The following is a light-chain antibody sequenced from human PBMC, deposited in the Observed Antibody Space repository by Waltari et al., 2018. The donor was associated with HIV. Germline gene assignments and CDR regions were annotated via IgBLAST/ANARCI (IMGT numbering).Light chain of an antibody. CDR3: QSYDNSLNAVV. Sequence: QSVLTQPPSVSGAPGQRVIISCTGSSSNIGARAAVHWYQQLTGAVPKVLIYGNTNRPSGVPDRFSGSKSGASASLAIAGLQTDDEADYYCQSYDNSLNAVVFGGGTRLTVL. CDR1: SSNIGARAA. CDR2: GNT. V-gene: IGLV1-40*01. J-gene: IGLJ2*01.